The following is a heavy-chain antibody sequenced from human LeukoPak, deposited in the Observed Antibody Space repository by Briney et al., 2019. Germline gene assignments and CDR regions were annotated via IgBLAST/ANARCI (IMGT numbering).Heavy chain of an antibody. CDR2: IYENGGTT. CDR3: AKDFRIGYSAHFDY. V-gene: IGHV3-23*01. J-gene: IGHJ4*02. D-gene: IGHD2-21*01. Sequence: GGSLRLTCVGSGFTFRSHAMSWVRQAPEKGLEFVSGIYENGGTTYYADSVKGRFSISRDNSKNTLYLQMDSLRGEDTAVYYCAKDFRIGYSAHFDYWGQGALVTVSS. CDR1: GFTFRSHA.